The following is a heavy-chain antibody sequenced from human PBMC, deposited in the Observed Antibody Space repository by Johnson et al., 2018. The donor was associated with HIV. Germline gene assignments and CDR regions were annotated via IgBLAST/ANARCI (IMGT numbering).Heavy chain of an antibody. Sequence: VKLVESGGGVRRPGGSLRLSCVDSGFTVNDYGMSWVRQAPGKGLEWVAGINWNGGSTGYADYVKGRFTISRDNAKNSLYLQMNSLRAEDTALYSCAKDIVAGYGESRGAFEIWGQGTMVTVSS. CDR3: AKDIVAGYGESRGAFEI. CDR2: INWNGGST. V-gene: IGHV3-20*04. J-gene: IGHJ3*02. D-gene: IGHD4-17*01. CDR1: GFTVNDYG.